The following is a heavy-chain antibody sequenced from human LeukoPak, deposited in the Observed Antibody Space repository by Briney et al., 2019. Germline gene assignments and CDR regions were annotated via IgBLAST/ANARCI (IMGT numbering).Heavy chain of an antibody. J-gene: IGHJ5*02. CDR2: INTNTGNP. CDR1: GYTFTSYA. Sequence: ASVKVSCKASGYTFTSYAMNWVRQAPGQGLEWMGWINTNTGNPTYAQGFTGRFVFSLDTSVSTAYLQISSLKAEDTAVYYCARTAGEWFGELRAENWFDPWGQGTLVTVSS. D-gene: IGHD3-10*01. V-gene: IGHV7-4-1*02. CDR3: ARTAGEWFGELRAENWFDP.